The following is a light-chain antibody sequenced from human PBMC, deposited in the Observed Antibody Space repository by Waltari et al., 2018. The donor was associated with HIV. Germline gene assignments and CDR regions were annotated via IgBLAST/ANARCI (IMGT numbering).Light chain of an antibody. Sequence: DIQMTQSPPSLSASVGDTVTITCRASQGISSWLAWYQQKPGKAPKPMIYAASSVQTVVPSRFSGSGTGTHFTLTISSLQPEDFATYYCQHYDTFPYTFGQGTRLEIK. CDR2: AAS. CDR1: QGISSW. J-gene: IGKJ2*01. V-gene: IGKV1D-16*01. CDR3: QHYDTFPYT.